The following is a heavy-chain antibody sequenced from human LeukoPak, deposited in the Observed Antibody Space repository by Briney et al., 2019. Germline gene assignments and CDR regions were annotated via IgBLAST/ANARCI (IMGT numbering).Heavy chain of an antibody. Sequence: GGSLRLSCAASGFTFSYNDMHWVRQGPGKGLEWVSAIDTSGDTYYPGSVKGRFIISRENAKNILYLQMNSLRVGDTAVYYCARGSTTVAFEIWGQGTMVSVSS. CDR3: ARGSTTVAFEI. V-gene: IGHV3-13*01. D-gene: IGHD1-26*01. CDR2: IDTSGDT. CDR1: GFTFSYND. J-gene: IGHJ3*02.